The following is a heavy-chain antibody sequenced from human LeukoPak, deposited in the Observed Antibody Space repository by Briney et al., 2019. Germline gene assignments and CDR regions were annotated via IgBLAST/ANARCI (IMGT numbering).Heavy chain of an antibody. V-gene: IGHV3-23*01. Sequence: GGSLRLSCAAPGFTFSSYAMSWVRQAPGKGLEWVSAISGSGGSTYYADSVKGRFTISRDNSKNTLYLQMNSLRAEDTAVYYCAKDLGYGYYGSGSYSAYDYWGQGTLVTVSS. J-gene: IGHJ4*02. CDR2: ISGSGGST. CDR1: GFTFSSYA. CDR3: AKDLGYGYYGSGSYSAYDY. D-gene: IGHD3-10*01.